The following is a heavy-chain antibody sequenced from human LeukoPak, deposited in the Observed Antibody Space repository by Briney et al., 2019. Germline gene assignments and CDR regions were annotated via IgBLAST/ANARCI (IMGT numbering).Heavy chain of an antibody. CDR1: GFTVSSNY. V-gene: IGHV3-53*01. CDR3: ARSYSYGPPGYFDL. D-gene: IGHD5-18*01. Sequence: GGSLRLSCAASGFTVSSNYMSWVRQAPGKGLEWVSVIYSGGSTYYADSVKGRFTISRDNSKNTLYLQMNSLRAEDTAVYYCARSYSYGPPGYFDLWGRGTPVTVSS. J-gene: IGHJ2*01. CDR2: IYSGGST.